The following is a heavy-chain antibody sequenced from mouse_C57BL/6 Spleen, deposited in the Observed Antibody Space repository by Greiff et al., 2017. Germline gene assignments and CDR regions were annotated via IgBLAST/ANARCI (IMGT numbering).Heavy chain of an antibody. V-gene: IGHV1-52*01. CDR2: IDPSDSET. D-gene: IGHD2-4*01. J-gene: IGHJ3*01. CDR1: GYTFTSYW. CDR3: ARGDYDYDEGFAY. Sequence: VQLQQPGAELVRPGSSVKLSCKASGYTFTSYWMHWVKQRPIQGLEWIGNIDPSDSETHYNQKFKDKATLTVDKSSSTAYMQLSSLTSEDSAVYYCARGDYDYDEGFAYWGQGTLVTVSA.